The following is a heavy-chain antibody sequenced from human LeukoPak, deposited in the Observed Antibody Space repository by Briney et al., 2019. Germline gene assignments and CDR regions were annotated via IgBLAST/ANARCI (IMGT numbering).Heavy chain of an antibody. Sequence: ASVKVSCKASGYTFSSFYIHWVRQAPGQGLEWMGIIIPIGGSTTYAQNFQGRVTMTRDTSTSTVYMDLSSLRSEDTAVYYCARSIAAADGGFDYWGQGTLVTVSS. CDR2: IIPIGGST. D-gene: IGHD6-13*01. CDR1: GYTFSSFY. V-gene: IGHV1-46*01. J-gene: IGHJ4*02. CDR3: ARSIAAADGGFDY.